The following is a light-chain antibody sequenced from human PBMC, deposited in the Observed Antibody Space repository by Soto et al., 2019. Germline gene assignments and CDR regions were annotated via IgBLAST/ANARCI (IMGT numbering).Light chain of an antibody. Sequence: QSALTQPPSVSGAPGQRVTISCTGSSSNIGAGYDVHWYQQLPVTAPKVLIYGDSNRPSGVPDRFSGSKSGTSASLAITGLQAEDEADYYCQSYDSSLSGYVFGTGTKLTVL. CDR1: SSNIGAGYD. CDR2: GDS. V-gene: IGLV1-40*01. J-gene: IGLJ1*01. CDR3: QSYDSSLSGYV.